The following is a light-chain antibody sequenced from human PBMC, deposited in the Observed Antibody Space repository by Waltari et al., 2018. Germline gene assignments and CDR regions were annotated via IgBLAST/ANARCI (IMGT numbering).Light chain of an antibody. CDR3: SSQSSNDVVL. Sequence: QSALTQPASVSGSPGQSLTIFVAGSSNDVGCYNSSWWYQEHPGQAPKVIIYDVSDRPSGVSDRFSGSKSGNTASLTISGLQAEDEADYYCSSQSSNDVVLFGGGTKLTVL. J-gene: IGLJ2*01. V-gene: IGLV2-14*01. CDR2: DVS. CDR1: SNDVGCYNS.